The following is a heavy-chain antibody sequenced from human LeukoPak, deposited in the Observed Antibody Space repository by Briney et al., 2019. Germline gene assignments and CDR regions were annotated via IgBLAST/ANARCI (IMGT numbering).Heavy chain of an antibody. Sequence: RASVTVSCKASGGTFSSYAISWVRQAPGQGLEWMGGIIPIFGTANYAQKFQGRVTITADKSTSTAYMELSSLRSEDTAVYYCASVSTGTLDYWGQGTLVTVSS. V-gene: IGHV1-69*06. CDR3: ASVSTGTLDY. J-gene: IGHJ4*02. D-gene: IGHD3-9*01. CDR2: IIPIFGTA. CDR1: GGTFSSYA.